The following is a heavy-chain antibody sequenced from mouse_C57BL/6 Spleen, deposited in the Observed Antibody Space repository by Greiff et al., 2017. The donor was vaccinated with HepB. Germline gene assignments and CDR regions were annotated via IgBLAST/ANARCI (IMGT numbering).Heavy chain of an antibody. CDR2: ISDGGSYT. D-gene: IGHD3-2*02. CDR3: ARDPSSGLAWFAY. CDR1: GFTFSSYA. Sequence: EVQGVESGGGLVKPGGSLKLSCAASGFTFSSYAMSWVRQTPEKRLEWVATISDGGSYTYYPDNVKGRFTISRDNAKNNLYLQMSHLKSEDTAMYYCARDPSSGLAWFAYWGQGTLVTVSA. J-gene: IGHJ3*01. V-gene: IGHV5-4*01.